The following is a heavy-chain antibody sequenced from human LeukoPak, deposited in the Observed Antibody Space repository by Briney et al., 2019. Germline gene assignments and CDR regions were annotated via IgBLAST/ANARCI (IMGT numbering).Heavy chain of an antibody. CDR1: GGSFSGYY. Sequence: SETLSLTCAVYGGSFSGYYWSWIRQPPGKGLEWIGEINHSGSTNYNPSLKSRVTISVDTSKNQFSLKLSSVTAADTAVYYCARHGWNYVRGWFDPWGQGTLVTVSS. CDR3: ARHGWNYVRGWFDP. J-gene: IGHJ5*02. V-gene: IGHV4-34*01. CDR2: INHSGST. D-gene: IGHD1-7*01.